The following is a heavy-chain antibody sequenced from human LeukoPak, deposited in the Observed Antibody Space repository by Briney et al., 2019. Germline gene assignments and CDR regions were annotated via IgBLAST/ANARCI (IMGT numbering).Heavy chain of an antibody. CDR2: NNGDGSTT. CDR3: ARDPRNVGLAP. Sequence: GGSLRLSCAASGFTFSSYAMSWVRQAPGKGLMYISRNNGDGSTTNYADVVKGRFTMSRDNVKNTLYLQMNSLRVEDTAVYYCARDPRNVGLAPWGQGTLVTVSS. V-gene: IGHV3-74*01. CDR1: GFTFSSYA. J-gene: IGHJ5*02. D-gene: IGHD2-15*01.